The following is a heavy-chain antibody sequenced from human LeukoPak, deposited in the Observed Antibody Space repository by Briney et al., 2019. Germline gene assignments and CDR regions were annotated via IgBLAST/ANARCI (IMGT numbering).Heavy chain of an antibody. J-gene: IGHJ4*02. V-gene: IGHV3-48*03. CDR2: ISSSGSTI. CDR1: GFTFSSYE. Sequence: GGSLRLSCAASGFTFSSYEMNWVRQAPGKGLEWVSYISSSGSTIYYADSVKGRFTISRDNAKNSLYLQMNSPRAEDTAVYYCARVGTLNYYDSKGFDYWGQGTLVTVSS. D-gene: IGHD3-22*01. CDR3: ARVGTLNYYDSKGFDY.